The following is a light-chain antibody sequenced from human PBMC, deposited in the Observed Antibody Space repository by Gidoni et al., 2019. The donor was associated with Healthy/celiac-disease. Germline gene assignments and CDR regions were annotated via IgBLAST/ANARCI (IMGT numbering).Light chain of an antibody. J-gene: IGKJ2*01. V-gene: IGKV3-11*01. CDR1: QSVSSD. CDR2: DAS. CDR3: QQRSNWYT. Sequence: EAVLTQSPATLSLSPGERATLSCRASQSVSSDLAWYQQKPGQAPRLLIYDASNRATGIPARFSGSGSGTDFTLTISSLEPEDFAVYYCQQRSNWYTFGQGTKLEIK.